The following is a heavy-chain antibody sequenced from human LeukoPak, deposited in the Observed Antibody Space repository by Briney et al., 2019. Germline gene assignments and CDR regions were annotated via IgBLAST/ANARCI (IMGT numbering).Heavy chain of an antibody. CDR1: GYTFTSYG. V-gene: IGHV1-18*01. CDR2: ISAYNGNT. J-gene: IGHJ2*01. D-gene: IGHD2-15*01. Sequence: WASVKVSCKASGYTFTSYGISWVRQAPGQGLEWMGWISAYNGNTNYAQKLQGRVTMTTDTSTSTAYMELRSLRSEDTAVYYCARATRQNGSGIPRSQSGYFDLWGRGTLVTVSS. CDR3: ARATRQNGSGIPRSQSGYFDL.